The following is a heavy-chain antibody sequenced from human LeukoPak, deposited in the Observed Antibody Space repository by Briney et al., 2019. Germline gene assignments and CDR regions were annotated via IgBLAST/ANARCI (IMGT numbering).Heavy chain of an antibody. J-gene: IGHJ4*02. V-gene: IGHV4-39*01. CDR2: IYYSGST. D-gene: IGHD2-2*01. Sequence: SETLSLTCTVSGGSISSSSYYWGWIRQPPGKGLEWIGSIYYSGSTYYNPSLKSRVTISVDTSKNQFSLKLSSVTAADTAVYYCVVPAASDYWGQGTLVTVSS. CDR1: GGSISSSSYY. CDR3: VVPAASDY.